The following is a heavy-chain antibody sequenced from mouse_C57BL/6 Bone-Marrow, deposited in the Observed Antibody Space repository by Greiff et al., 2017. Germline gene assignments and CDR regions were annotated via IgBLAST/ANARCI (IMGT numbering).Heavy chain of an antibody. V-gene: IGHV5-4*03. D-gene: IGHD2-10*02. CDR1: GFTFSSYA. Sequence: EVKLLESGGGLVKPGGSLKLSCAASGFTFSSYAMSWVRQTPEKRLEWVATISDGDSYTYYPDNVKGRFTISRDNDKNHLYLQMSNLKSEDTARYYCASDSILRSFDYWGQGTTLTVSS. CDR3: ASDSILRSFDY. CDR2: ISDGDSYT. J-gene: IGHJ2*01.